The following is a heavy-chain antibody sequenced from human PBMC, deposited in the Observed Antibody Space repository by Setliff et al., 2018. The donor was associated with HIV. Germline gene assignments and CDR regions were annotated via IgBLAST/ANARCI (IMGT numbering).Heavy chain of an antibody. V-gene: IGHV1-8*03. CDR2: MNPNSGTT. J-gene: IGHJ4*02. CDR3: ARGGDYDSSGYYVT. Sequence: ASVKVSCKASGYTFTSYDINWVRQATGQGLEWMGWMNPNSGTTSHAQKFQGRVTITADKSTSTSYMHLSSLRAEDTAVYFCARGGDYDSSGYYVTWGQGSLVTVAS. CDR1: GYTFTSYD. D-gene: IGHD3-22*01.